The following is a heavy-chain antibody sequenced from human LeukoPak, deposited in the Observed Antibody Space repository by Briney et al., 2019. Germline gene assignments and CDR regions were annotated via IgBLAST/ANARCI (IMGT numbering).Heavy chain of an antibody. J-gene: IGHJ6*03. CDR3: ARENFVLLWFGESQGYYMDV. CDR2: MNPNSGNT. CDR1: GYTFTSYD. V-gene: IGHV1-8*03. D-gene: IGHD3-10*01. Sequence: ASVKVSCKASGYTFTSYDINWVRQATGQGLEWMGWMNPNSGNTGYAQKFQGRVTITRNTSISTAYMELSSLRSEDTAVYYCARENFVLLWFGESQGYYMDVWGKGTTVTVSS.